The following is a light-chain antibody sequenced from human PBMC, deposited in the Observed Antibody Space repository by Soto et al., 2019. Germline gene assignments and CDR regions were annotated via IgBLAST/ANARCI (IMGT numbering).Light chain of an antibody. CDR3: QKTNTAPLT. CDR2: SAS. V-gene: IGKV1-27*01. Sequence: DIQMTQSPSSLAASVGDRVTITCRASQGIGNYLVWYQQKPGKPPKPLIYSASTLQWGVPSRFSGSGSGTHFTLTISSLQPEDVATYYCQKTNTAPLTFGGGTRVEL. CDR1: QGIGNY. J-gene: IGKJ4*01.